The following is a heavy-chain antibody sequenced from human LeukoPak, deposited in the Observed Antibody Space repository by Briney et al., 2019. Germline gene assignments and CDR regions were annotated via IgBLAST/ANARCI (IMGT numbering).Heavy chain of an antibody. V-gene: IGHV3-23*01. Sequence: GGSLRLSCAASGFTFSNNAMSWVRQAPGKGLEWVSSISSSGDNTHYADSVKGRFTISRDNSKDTLYLQMNTLRAEDTAIFYCARRGWLVNFDYWGQGTLVTVSS. CDR1: GFTFSNNA. J-gene: IGHJ4*02. D-gene: IGHD6-19*01. CDR3: ARRGWLVNFDY. CDR2: ISSSGDNT.